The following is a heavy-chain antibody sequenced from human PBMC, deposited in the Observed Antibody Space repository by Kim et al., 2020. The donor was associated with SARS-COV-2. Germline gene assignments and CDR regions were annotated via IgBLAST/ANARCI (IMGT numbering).Heavy chain of an antibody. V-gene: IGHV3-23*05. CDR1: GFTFSNYA. CDR2: IVRSGSST. D-gene: IGHD2-8*01. CDR3: AKGFNVFDP. J-gene: IGHJ5*02. Sequence: GGSLRLSCAASGFTFSNYATNWVRQAPGKGLEWVSTIVRSGSSTYYADSVKGRSTISRDNSKNTLYLQMDSLRAEDTAVYYCAKGFNVFDPWGQGTLVTVSS.